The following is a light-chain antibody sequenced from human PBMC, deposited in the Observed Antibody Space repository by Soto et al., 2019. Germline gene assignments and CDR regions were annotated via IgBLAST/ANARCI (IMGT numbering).Light chain of an antibody. CDR1: SSENGGYKY. Sequence: QSVLTQPASLSGSPGPSVTISLTGNSSENGGYKYVSWYQQHPGKAPKLMIYDVSNRPSGVSNRFSGSKSGNTATLTISGLQGEDEAEYYCSSYTGGSTYVFGTGTRSPS. CDR2: DVS. J-gene: IGLJ1*01. CDR3: SSYTGGSTYV. V-gene: IGLV2-14*01.